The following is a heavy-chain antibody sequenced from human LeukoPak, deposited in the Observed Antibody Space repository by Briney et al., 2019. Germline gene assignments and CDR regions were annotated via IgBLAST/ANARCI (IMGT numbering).Heavy chain of an antibody. D-gene: IGHD5-24*01. CDR2: ISQSRST. J-gene: IGHJ4*02. CDR3: ARVNTVMATFDY. Sequence: PSETLSLTCTLSGSSISISYSGAWIRQPPGKGLEWISTISQSRSTYYNPSPKSRVTISADTSQTQHSLRLNSVTVADTAVYYCARVNTVMATFDYWGQGNPVTVSS. CDR1: GSSISISYS. V-gene: IGHV4-38-2*02.